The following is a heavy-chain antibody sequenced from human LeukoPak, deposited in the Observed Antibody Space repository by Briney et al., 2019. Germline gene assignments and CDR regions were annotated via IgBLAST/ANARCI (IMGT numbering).Heavy chain of an antibody. J-gene: IGHJ6*02. Sequence: GGSLRLSCTASGFTFSSYTMSWVRQAPGKGLKWVSTISTGGGNTYYADSVQGRFTVSRDDSKNTLYLQMNSLRAEDTAVYYCARGFRGKYYYGMDVWGQGTTVTVSS. CDR2: ISTGGGNT. CDR3: ARGFRGKYYYGMDV. CDR1: GFTFSSYT. V-gene: IGHV3-23*01.